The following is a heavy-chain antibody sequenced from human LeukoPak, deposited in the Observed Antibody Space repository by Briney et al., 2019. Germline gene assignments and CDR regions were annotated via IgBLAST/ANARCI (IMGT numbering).Heavy chain of an antibody. Sequence: PGGSLRLSCAASGFTFSSYAMSWVRQAPGKGLEWVSAISGSGGSTYYADSVKGRFTISRDNSKNTLYLQMNSLRAEDTAVYYCATEEGVGQLVNYYYYGMDVWGQGTTVTVSS. CDR3: ATEEGVGQLVNYYYYGMDV. J-gene: IGHJ6*02. CDR1: GFTFSSYA. CDR2: ISGSGGST. D-gene: IGHD6-13*01. V-gene: IGHV3-23*01.